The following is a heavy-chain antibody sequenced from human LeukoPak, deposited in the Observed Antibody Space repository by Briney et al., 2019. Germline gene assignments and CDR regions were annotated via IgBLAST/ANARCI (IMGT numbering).Heavy chain of an antibody. J-gene: IGHJ5*01. V-gene: IGHV5-51*01. CDR3: ARGGSGWSFYS. D-gene: IGHD6-19*01. CDR2: IYPSDSGT. Sequence: GGSLKISCKASGYTFTSYWIGWVRQMPGKGPEWMGLIYPSDSGTRYSPSFQGQVTISADKSISTAYLQWSSLKASDTAMYYCARGGSGWSFYSWGQGTLVTVPS. CDR1: GYTFTSYW.